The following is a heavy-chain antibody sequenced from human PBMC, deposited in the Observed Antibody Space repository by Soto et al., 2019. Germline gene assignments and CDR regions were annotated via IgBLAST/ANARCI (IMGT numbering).Heavy chain of an antibody. V-gene: IGHV1-2*02. J-gene: IGHJ6*02. CDR2: INPSSGGT. CDR3: ARDFRTYSHGADV. Sequence: GASVKVSCKASGYPFTGPYIYWVRQAPGQGLEWMGWINPSSGGTEFAEKFQGRVTVTRDTSIRTVFLELNSLTSDDTGVYFCARDFRTYSHGADVWGQGTAVTVS. D-gene: IGHD5-18*01. CDR1: GYPFTGPY.